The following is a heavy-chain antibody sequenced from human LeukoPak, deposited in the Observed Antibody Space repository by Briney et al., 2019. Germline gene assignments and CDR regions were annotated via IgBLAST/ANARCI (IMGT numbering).Heavy chain of an antibody. CDR3: AREIIWGTYRRLYYFDS. D-gene: IGHD3-16*02. J-gene: IGHJ4*02. Sequence: SETLPLTCAVYGGSSSGYYWNWIRQVPGKGLEWIGEINHSASARYSPSLKSRVTMSVDTSKNQFSLKLTSVTAADTAIYYCAREIIWGTYRRLYYFDSWGQGTLVTVSS. CDR1: GGSSSGYY. CDR2: INHSASA. V-gene: IGHV4-34*01.